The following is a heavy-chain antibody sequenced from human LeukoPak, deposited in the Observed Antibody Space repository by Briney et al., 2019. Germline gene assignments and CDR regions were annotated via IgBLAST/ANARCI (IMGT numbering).Heavy chain of an antibody. J-gene: IGHJ4*02. V-gene: IGHV3-48*03. Sequence: GRSLRLSCVAPGFNFKTYHMKWVRQASGKGLEWLSGIASGGSFIYYADAVKGRFTISRDDAMNSVFLQMSGLTVDDTAVYYCARKRLADLGDDTSFGGTPFDSWGQGTLVIVSS. CDR1: GFNFKTYH. CDR2: IASGGSFI. CDR3: ARKRLADLGDDTSFGGTPFDS. D-gene: IGHD3-16*01.